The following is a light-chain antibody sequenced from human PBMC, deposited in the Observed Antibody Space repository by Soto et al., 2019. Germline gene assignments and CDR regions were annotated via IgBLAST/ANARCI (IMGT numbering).Light chain of an antibody. CDR2: DAS. CDR3: HQRGNWPII. CDR1: QSISWY. J-gene: IGKJ5*01. Sequence: ELVLTQSPATLSLSPGERATLSCRASQSISWYLAWYQQKPDQPPRLLIYDASNRAAGIPPRFSGSGSGTDFSLTISSLEPEDFAVYYCHQRGNWPIIFDQVTRLEIK. V-gene: IGKV3-11*01.